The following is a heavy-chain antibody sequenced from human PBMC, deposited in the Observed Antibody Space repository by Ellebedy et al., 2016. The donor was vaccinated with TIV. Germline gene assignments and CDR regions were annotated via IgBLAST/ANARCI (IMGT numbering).Heavy chain of an antibody. CDR3: ARARCSALDCYMPGY. CDR1: GFTISSYW. D-gene: IGHD2-21*02. CDR2: IRQAGSET. J-gene: IGHJ4*02. Sequence: PGGSLRLSCAASGFTISSYWMTWVRQAPGKRLECVAIIRQAGSETYYLDSVKGRFTIFSDNAKNSVYLQMDSLRVEDTAVYYCARARCSALDCYMPGYWGQGTLVSVSS. V-gene: IGHV3-7*03.